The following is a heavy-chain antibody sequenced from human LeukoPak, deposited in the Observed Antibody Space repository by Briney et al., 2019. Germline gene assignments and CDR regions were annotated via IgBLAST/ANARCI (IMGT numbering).Heavy chain of an antibody. J-gene: IGHJ3*02. V-gene: IGHV3-74*01. D-gene: IGHD3-3*01. CDR3: ARVSTITIFGVVTPGAFDM. Sequence: GGSLRLSCAASGFTFSSSWMHWVRQAPGKGLVWVSRIKTDGSSTSYADSVKGRFTISRGNAKNTLYLEMNSLRAEDTAVYYCARVSTITIFGVVTPGAFDMWGQGTMVTVSS. CDR2: IKTDGSST. CDR1: GFTFSSSW.